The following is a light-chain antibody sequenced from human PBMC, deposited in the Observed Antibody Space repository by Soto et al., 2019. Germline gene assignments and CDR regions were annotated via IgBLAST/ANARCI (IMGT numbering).Light chain of an antibody. CDR3: QQYGRSPQP. Sequence: IVLSQSPGTLSLSPGERATLSCRPSQSVSSSYLAWYQQKPGQAPRLLIYGASSRATGIPDRFRGSGSGTDFTLTISRLEPEDFAVYYCQQYGRSPQPFGQGTKAAIK. CDR1: QSVSSSY. V-gene: IGKV3-20*01. J-gene: IGKJ1*01. CDR2: GAS.